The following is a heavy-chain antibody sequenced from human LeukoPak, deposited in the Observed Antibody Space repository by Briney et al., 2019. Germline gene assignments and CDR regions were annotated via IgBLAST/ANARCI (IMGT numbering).Heavy chain of an antibody. V-gene: IGHV3-23*01. Sequence: GGSLRLSCAASGFTFNDYALNWVRQAPGQGLEWVSTISETGYYTYYSGSVKGRFTISRDNSKNTLYLQMNSLRAEDTAVYYCAKGGTYGGGADYWGQGTLVTVSS. CDR2: ISETGYYT. J-gene: IGHJ4*02. CDR1: GFTFNDYA. D-gene: IGHD1-26*01. CDR3: AKGGTYGGGADY.